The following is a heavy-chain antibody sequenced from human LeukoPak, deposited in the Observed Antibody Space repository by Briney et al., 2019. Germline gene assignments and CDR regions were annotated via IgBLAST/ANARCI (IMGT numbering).Heavy chain of an antibody. CDR2: ISAYNGNT. CDR3: ARAGSYDILTYYYYDMDV. D-gene: IGHD3-9*01. Sequence: ASVKVSCKASDYTFTSYGISWVRQAPGQGLEWMGLISAYNGNTNYAQKLQGRVTMTTDTSTSTAYMELRSLRSDDTAVYYCARAGSYDILTYYYYDMDVWGQGTTVTVSS. J-gene: IGHJ6*02. CDR1: DYTFTSYG. V-gene: IGHV1-18*01.